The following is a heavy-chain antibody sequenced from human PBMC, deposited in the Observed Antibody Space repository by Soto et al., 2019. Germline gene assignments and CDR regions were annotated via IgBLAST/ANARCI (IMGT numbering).Heavy chain of an antibody. D-gene: IGHD2-2*01. V-gene: IGHV5-51*01. Sequence: PGESLKISCKGSGYSFTSYWIGWVRQMPGKGLEWMGIIYPGDSDTRYSPSFQGQVTISADKSISTAYLQWSSLKASDTAMYYCASHTRVYYYGMDVWGQGTTVTVSS. CDR3: ASHTRVYYYGMDV. CDR2: IYPGDSDT. CDR1: GYSFTSYW. J-gene: IGHJ6*02.